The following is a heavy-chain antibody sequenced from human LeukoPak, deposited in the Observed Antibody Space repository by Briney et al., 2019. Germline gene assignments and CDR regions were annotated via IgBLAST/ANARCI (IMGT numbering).Heavy chain of an antibody. CDR2: IYYSGSI. D-gene: IGHD1-26*01. J-gene: IGHJ5*02. CDR1: TGSIDSGSYY. CDR3: ARSAQEQTNWFDP. V-gene: IGHV4-39*01. Sequence: PSETLSLTCTLSTGSIDSGSYYWGWIRQSPGKGLEWIGSIYYSGSIYYNPSVRSRITISAHTSKNLISLKLSSVTAADTGVYYCARSAQEQTNWFDPWGQGTLVTVSS.